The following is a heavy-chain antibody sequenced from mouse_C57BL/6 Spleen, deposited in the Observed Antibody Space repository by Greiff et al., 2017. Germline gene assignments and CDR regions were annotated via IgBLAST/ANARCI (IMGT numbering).Heavy chain of an antibody. CDR1: GYAFSSSW. V-gene: IGHV1-82*01. CDR3: ARDRDWFAY. CDR2: IYPGDGDT. Sequence: VQGVESGPELVKPGASVKISCKASGYAFSSSWMNWVKQRPAKGLEWIGRIYPGDGDTNYNGKFKGKATLTADKSSSTAYMQLSSLTSEDSAVYFCARDRDWFAYWGQGTLVTVSA. J-gene: IGHJ3*01.